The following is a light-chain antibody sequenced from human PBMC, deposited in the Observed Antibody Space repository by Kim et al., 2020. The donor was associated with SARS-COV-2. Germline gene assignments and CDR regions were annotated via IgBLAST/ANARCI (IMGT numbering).Light chain of an antibody. CDR3: HQYKNWHPWT. Sequence: EMVMTQSPATLSVSPGERAPLSCWASQSIGTNLAWYQQKAGHAPRLLIYGASARATGIPARFSGSGYGTEFTLTNSSLQSDDSAVYYCHQYKNWHPWTFGQGTKVDIK. CDR2: GAS. V-gene: IGKV3-15*01. J-gene: IGKJ1*01. CDR1: QSIGTN.